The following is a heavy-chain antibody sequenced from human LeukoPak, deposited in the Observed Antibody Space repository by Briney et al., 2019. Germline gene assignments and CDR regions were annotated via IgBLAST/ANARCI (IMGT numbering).Heavy chain of an antibody. CDR1: GGSISSSNYY. CDR2: MYYRGST. Sequence: SETLSLTCTVSGGSISSSNYYWGWIRQPPGKGLEWIGGMYYRGSTYYNASLKSRVTISVDTSKNQFSLRLSSVTAADTAIYYCARHARYDILTGLLDPGGQGTLVTVSS. CDR3: ARHARYDILTGLLDP. V-gene: IGHV4-39*01. D-gene: IGHD3-9*01. J-gene: IGHJ5*02.